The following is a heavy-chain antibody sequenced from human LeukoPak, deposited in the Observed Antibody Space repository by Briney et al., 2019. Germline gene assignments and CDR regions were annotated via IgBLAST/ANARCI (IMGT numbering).Heavy chain of an antibody. CDR1: GYTFTSYD. D-gene: IGHD2-2*01. J-gene: IGHJ6*02. Sequence: ASVKVSCKASGYTFTSYDINWVRQATGQGLEWMGWMNPNSGNTGYAQKFQGRVTMTRNTSISTAYMELSSLRSKDTAVYYCARAKRTRYCSSTSCYYYYGMDVWGQGTTVTVSS. CDR2: MNPNSGNT. CDR3: ARAKRTRYCSSTSCYYYYGMDV. V-gene: IGHV1-8*01.